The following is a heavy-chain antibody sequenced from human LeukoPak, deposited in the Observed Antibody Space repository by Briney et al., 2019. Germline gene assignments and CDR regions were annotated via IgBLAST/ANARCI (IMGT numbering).Heavy chain of an antibody. CDR2: IKQDGSEK. CDR1: GFTFSIYA. V-gene: IGHV3-7*03. J-gene: IGHJ4*02. CDR3: ARDGTVLDFDY. Sequence: GGSLRLSCAASGFTFSIYAMSWVRQAPGKGLEWVANIKQDGSEKYYVDSVKGRFTISRDNAKNSLYLQMNSLRAEDTAVYYCARDGTVLDFDYWGQGTLVTVSS. D-gene: IGHD2-8*01.